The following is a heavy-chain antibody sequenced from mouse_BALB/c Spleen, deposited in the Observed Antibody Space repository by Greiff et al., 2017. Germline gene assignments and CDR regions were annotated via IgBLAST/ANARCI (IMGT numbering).Heavy chain of an antibody. J-gene: IGHJ3*01. D-gene: IGHD3-2*01. CDR2: IYPYNGGT. CDR3: AKESKTARASAWFAY. CDR1: GYTFTDYN. Sequence: VQLQQSGPELVKPGASVKISCKASGYTFTDYNMHWVKQSHGKSLEWIGYIYPYNGGTGYNQKFKSKATLTVDNSSSTAYMELRSLTSEDSAVYYCAKESKTARASAWFAYWGQGTLVTVSA. V-gene: IGHV1S29*02.